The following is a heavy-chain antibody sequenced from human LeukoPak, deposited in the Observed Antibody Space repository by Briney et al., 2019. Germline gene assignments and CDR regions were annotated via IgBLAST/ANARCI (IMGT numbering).Heavy chain of an antibody. Sequence: PGGSLRLSCAASGFSFSSSWMHWVRQVPGKGLEWVSRINDDETSTTYAESVKGRFTISRDNSKNTLYLQMNSLRAEDTAVYYCARDLGYGSGSYQRGGYWGQGTLVTVSS. CDR2: INDDETST. D-gene: IGHD3-10*01. CDR3: ARDLGYGSGSYQRGGY. CDR1: GFSFSSSW. J-gene: IGHJ4*02. V-gene: IGHV3-74*01.